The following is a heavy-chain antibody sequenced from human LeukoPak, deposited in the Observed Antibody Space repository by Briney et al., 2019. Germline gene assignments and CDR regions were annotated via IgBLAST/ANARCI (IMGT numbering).Heavy chain of an antibody. D-gene: IGHD4-17*01. J-gene: IGHJ4*02. CDR2: IYSGGST. V-gene: IGHV3-53*01. Sequence: GGSLRLSCAASGFTVSSNYMSWVRQAPGKGLKWVSVIYSGGSTYYADSVKGRFTISRDNSKNTLYLQMNSLRAEDTAVYYCARAGGSTVSHSDYWGQGTLVTVSS. CDR1: GFTVSSNY. CDR3: ARAGGSTVSHSDY.